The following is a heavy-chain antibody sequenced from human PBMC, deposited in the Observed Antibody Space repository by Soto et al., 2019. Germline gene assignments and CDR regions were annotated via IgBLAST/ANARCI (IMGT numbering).Heavy chain of an antibody. J-gene: IGHJ4*02. CDR3: ARDGYCTNGVCSHDY. V-gene: IGHV1-69*01. D-gene: IGHD2-8*01. CDR2: IIPIFGTA. Sequence: QVQLVQSGAEVKKPGSSVKVSCKASGGTFSSYAISWVRQAPGQGLERMGGIIPIFGTANYAQKFQGRVTITADESTSTAYMELSSLRSEDTAVYYCARDGYCTNGVCSHDYWGQGTLVTVSS. CDR1: GGTFSSYA.